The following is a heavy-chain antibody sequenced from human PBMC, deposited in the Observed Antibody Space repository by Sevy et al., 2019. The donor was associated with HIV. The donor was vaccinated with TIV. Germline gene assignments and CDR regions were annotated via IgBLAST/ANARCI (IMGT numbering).Heavy chain of an antibody. CDR1: GGSINNKAYY. Sequence: SKTLSLTCTVSGGSINNKAYYWAWIRQPPGKGLEWIGSMSYNGNSYYNPSLNCRVTISLDTSKNQFSLRLTFVTAADTAVYYCARRLAAAGGGNEYFQPWGQGTLVTVSS. D-gene: IGHD6-13*01. CDR2: MSYNGNS. V-gene: IGHV4-39*01. CDR3: ARRLAAAGGGNEYFQP. J-gene: IGHJ1*01.